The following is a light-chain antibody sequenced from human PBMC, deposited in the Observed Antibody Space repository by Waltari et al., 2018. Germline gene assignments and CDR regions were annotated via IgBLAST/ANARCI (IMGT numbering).Light chain of an antibody. J-gene: IGLJ2*01. CDR1: SSNFGSGYD. CDR2: HNT. Sequence: QSVLTQPPSVSGAPGQRVTISCTWSSSNFGSGYDVHWYQQLPGTAPKLLIYHNTNGPSGVPDRFSGSKSGTSASLAITGLQAEDEADYYCQSYDSSLSDVVFGGGTKLTVL. CDR3: QSYDSSLSDVV. V-gene: IGLV1-40*01.